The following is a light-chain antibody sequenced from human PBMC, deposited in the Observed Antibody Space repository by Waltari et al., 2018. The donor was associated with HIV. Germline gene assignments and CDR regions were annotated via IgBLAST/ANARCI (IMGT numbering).Light chain of an antibody. CDR2: EVS. CDR1: SSDGGSYNL. V-gene: IGLV2-23*02. CDR3: CSYAGSSTWV. J-gene: IGLJ3*02. Sequence: QSALTQPPSVSGSPGQSITISCPGTSSDGGSYNLFSWYQQTPGKAPNPMIYEVSKRPSGVSNRFSGSKSGNTASLTISGLQAEDEADYYCCSYAGSSTWVFGGGTKLTVL.